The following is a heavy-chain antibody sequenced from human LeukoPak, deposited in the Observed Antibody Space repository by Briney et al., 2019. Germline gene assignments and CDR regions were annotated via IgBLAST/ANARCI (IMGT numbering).Heavy chain of an antibody. Sequence: PGGSLRLSCAASGFTFDDYGMSWVRQAPGEGLEGVSGINWNGGSTGYADSVKGRFTISRDNAKNSLYLQMNSLRPDDTAVYYCAREFEYRTSGAGYWGPGTLVTVSS. V-gene: IGHV3-20*04. D-gene: IGHD6-6*01. CDR3: AREFEYRTSGAGY. CDR2: INWNGGST. J-gene: IGHJ4*02. CDR1: GFTFDDYG.